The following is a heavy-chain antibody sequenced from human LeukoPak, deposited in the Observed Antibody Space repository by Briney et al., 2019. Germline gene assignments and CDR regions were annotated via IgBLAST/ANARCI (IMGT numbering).Heavy chain of an antibody. D-gene: IGHD6-19*01. V-gene: IGHV1-2*02. CDR3: ARDPVGGIAVAGEARDY. CDR2: INPNSGGT. Sequence: ASVKVSCKASGYTFTGYYMDWVRQAPGQGLEWMGWINPNSGGTNYAQKFQGRVTMTRDTSISTAYMELSRLRSDDTAVYYCARDPVGGIAVAGEARDYWGQGTLVTVSS. J-gene: IGHJ4*02. CDR1: GYTFTGYY.